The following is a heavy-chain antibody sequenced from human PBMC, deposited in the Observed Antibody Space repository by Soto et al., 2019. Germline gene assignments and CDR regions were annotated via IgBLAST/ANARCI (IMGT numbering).Heavy chain of an antibody. CDR2: IYYSGTT. CDR3: AGVNWYCEY. CDR1: GGSINNHY. V-gene: IGHV4-59*11. D-gene: IGHD1-20*01. Sequence: PSETLSLTCTVSGGSINNHYWSWIRQPPGKGLEWIGYIYYSGTTNYNPSLKGRVTISVDTSKNQFSLNLTSLTAADTATYYCAGVNWYCEYWGKGTLVTVSS. J-gene: IGHJ4*02.